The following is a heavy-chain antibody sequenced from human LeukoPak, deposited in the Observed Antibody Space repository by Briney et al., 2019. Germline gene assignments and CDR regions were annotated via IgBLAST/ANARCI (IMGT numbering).Heavy chain of an antibody. J-gene: IGHJ4*02. CDR1: GFTFSSYG. D-gene: IGHD3-10*01. CDR3: ARGPYGSGSFPGD. V-gene: IGHV3-7*01. Sequence: GGSLRLSCAASGFTFSSYGMHWVRQAPGKGLEWVANIKQDGREKYYVDSVKGRFTISRDNAKNSLYLQMNSLRAEDTAVYYCARGPYGSGSFPGDWGQGTLVTVSS. CDR2: IKQDGREK.